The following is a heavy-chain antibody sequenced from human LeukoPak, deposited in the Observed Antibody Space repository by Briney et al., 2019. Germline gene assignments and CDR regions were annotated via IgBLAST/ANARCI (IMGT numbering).Heavy chain of an antibody. CDR3: AGGKWLFLY. V-gene: IGHV3-23*01. J-gene: IGHJ4*02. CDR2: ISGSGGTT. Sequence: GGSLRLSCAASGFTFSSYAMSWVRQAPGKGLEWVSAISGSGGTTYYADSVKGRFTTSRDNSKNTLYLQMNSLRAEDTAVYYCAGGKWLFLYWGQGTLVTVSS. CDR1: GFTFSSYA. D-gene: IGHD3-22*01.